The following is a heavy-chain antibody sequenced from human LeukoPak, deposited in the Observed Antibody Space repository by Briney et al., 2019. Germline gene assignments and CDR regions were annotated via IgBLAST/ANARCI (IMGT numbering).Heavy chain of an antibody. V-gene: IGHV3-15*01. J-gene: IGHJ4*02. Sequence: DPGGSLRLSCAASGFTFTNAWMSWVRQAPGKGLEWVGRIKSKGDGETIDNAAPVKGRFTMSRDDSKATLYLQMNSLKAEDTAVYYCTTDLGLTMIRGVIVYWGQGTLVTVSS. CDR2: IKSKGDGETI. CDR3: TTDLGLTMIRGVIVY. CDR1: GFTFTNAW. D-gene: IGHD3-10*01.